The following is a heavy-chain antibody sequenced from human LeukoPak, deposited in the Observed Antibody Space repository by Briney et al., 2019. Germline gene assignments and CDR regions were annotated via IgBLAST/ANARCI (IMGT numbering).Heavy chain of an antibody. CDR3: ARERDSSGYPDY. J-gene: IGHJ4*02. D-gene: IGHD3-22*01. V-gene: IGHV1-69*13. CDR1: GGTFSSYA. CDR2: IIPIFGTA. Sequence: SVKVSCKASGGTFSSYAISWVRQAPGQGLERMGGIIPIFGTANYAQKFQGRVTITADESTSTAYMELSSLRSEDTAVYYCARERDSSGYPDYWGQGTLVTVSS.